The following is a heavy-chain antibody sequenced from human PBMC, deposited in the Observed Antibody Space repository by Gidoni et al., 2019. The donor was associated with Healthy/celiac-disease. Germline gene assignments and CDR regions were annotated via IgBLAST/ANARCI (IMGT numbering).Heavy chain of an antibody. CDR2: IYSGGST. CDR3: ARVGSYCGGDCYHPAYWYFDL. D-gene: IGHD2-21*02. Sequence: EVQLVETGGGLIQPGGSLRLSCAASGFTVSSNSMSWVRQAPGKGLEWGSVIYSGGSTYDAASVKGRFTISRDNSKNTLYLKMNSLRAEDTAVYYCARVGSYCGGDCYHPAYWYFDLWGRGTLVTVSS. J-gene: IGHJ2*01. V-gene: IGHV3-53*02. CDR1: GFTVSSNS.